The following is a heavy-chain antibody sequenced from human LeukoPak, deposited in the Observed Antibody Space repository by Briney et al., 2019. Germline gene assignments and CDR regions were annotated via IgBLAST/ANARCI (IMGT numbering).Heavy chain of an antibody. D-gene: IGHD5-12*01. CDR2: ISYDGSDK. CDR3: ARARPSMWIDY. V-gene: IGHV3-30*04. CDR1: GFTFSSYA. Sequence: PGGSLRLSCAASGFTFSSYAMYWVRQAPGKGLEWVAVISYDGSDKFYADSVKGRFTISRDSSKNTLYLQMNSLRPEDTAVYYCARARPSMWIDYWGQGTRVTVSS. J-gene: IGHJ4*02.